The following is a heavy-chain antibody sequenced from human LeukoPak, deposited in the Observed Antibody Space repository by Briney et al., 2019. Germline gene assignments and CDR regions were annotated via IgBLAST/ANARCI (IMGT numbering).Heavy chain of an antibody. V-gene: IGHV4-59*01. J-gene: IGHJ4*02. D-gene: IGHD6-19*01. CDR2: IYYSGST. CDR3: ARVRQAVAGLDH. CDR1: GXSISSNY. Sequence: PSETLSLTCTVSGXSISSNYWSWIRQPPGKGLEWIGYIYYSGSTKYNPSLESRVTISVDTSKNQFSLKLNSVTAADTAVYYCARVRQAVAGLDHRGQGTLVTVSS.